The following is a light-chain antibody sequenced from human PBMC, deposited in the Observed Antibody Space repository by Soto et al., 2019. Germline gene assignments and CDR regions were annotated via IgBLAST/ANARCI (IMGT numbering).Light chain of an antibody. Sequence: QSVLPQPPSASGTPGQRVTISCSGSSSNIGSNTVNWYQQLPGTAPKLLIYSNNQRPSGVPDRFSGSKSGTSASLAISGLQSEDGYDYYCAAWDDRLNGDVFGTGTKVTVL. V-gene: IGLV1-44*01. CDR3: AAWDDRLNGDV. CDR1: SSNIGSNT. CDR2: SNN. J-gene: IGLJ1*01.